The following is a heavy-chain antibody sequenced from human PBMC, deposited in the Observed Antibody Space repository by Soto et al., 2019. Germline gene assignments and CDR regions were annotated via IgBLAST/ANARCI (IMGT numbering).Heavy chain of an antibody. V-gene: IGHV2-5*02. Sequence: SGPNAGEPTQTLTLTCTFSGFSLSTTAEGVGWIRQPPGKALEWLALIYWDDDERYSPSLKSRLTITKDTSKNQVVLTMTNVDPVDTATYYCAHGSCSSADCYPNPYLDYWGQGILVTVSS. J-gene: IGHJ4*02. D-gene: IGHD2-2*01. CDR3: AHGSCSSADCYPNPYLDY. CDR1: GFSLSTTAEG. CDR2: IYWDDDE.